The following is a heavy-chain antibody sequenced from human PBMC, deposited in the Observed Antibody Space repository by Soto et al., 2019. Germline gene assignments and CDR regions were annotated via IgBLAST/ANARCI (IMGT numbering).Heavy chain of an antibody. CDR2: INPNSGDT. CDR1: GYSFTGYY. Sequence: ASVKVSCKASGYSFTGYYMHWVRQAPGQGLEWMGWINPNSGDTNYAQKFQGRVTMTRDTSISTAYMELSRLTSDDTAVYYCARVSLGDLWSGWQGGYYYAMYVWG. D-gene: IGHD3-3*01. V-gene: IGHV1-2*02. J-gene: IGHJ6*01. CDR3: ARVSLGDLWSGWQGGYYYAMYV.